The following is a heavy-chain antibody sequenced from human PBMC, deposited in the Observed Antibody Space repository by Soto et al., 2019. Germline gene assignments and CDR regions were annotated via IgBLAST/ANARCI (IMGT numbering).Heavy chain of an antibody. Sequence: EVQLVESGGGLVQPGGSLTLSCVASGFMFSNYFMTWVRQAPGKGLEWVANIERDGSEKNYAESGKGRFTISRNNAKNSLYLKMNSLRAEDTAVYYCTGGSGWSSDFWCQGTHVAVSS. V-gene: IGHV3-7*03. CDR2: IERDGSEK. D-gene: IGHD6-19*01. CDR3: TGGSGWSSDF. J-gene: IGHJ4*02. CDR1: GFMFSNYF.